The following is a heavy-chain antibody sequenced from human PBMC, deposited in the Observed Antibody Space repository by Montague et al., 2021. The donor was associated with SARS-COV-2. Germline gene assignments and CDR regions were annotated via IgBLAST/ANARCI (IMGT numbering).Heavy chain of an antibody. CDR1: GGSFSGYY. Sequence: SETLSLTCAVYGGSFSGYYWNWIRQPPGKGLEWTGEINHSGSTNYNPSLKSRVTISVDTSENQFSLKLSSVTAADTAVYYCARGKYTSSWYGWPNCFDPWGQGNLVTVSS. D-gene: IGHD6-13*01. CDR2: INHSGST. CDR3: ARGKYTSSWYGWPNCFDP. V-gene: IGHV4-34*01. J-gene: IGHJ5*01.